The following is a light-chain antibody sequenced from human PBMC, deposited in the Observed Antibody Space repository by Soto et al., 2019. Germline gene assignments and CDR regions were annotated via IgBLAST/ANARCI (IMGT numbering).Light chain of an antibody. V-gene: IGKV3-15*01. Sequence: IVLTQSPDTLSVSPGDRATLSCRASQGIFYNFAWFQQRPGQAPRLLIYRASTRATNIPARFSGSGSATQFTLTISRVQSEDSALYYRQQYHNLWTFGQGTKVEIK. CDR2: RAS. CDR1: QGIFYN. CDR3: QQYHNLWT. J-gene: IGKJ1*01.